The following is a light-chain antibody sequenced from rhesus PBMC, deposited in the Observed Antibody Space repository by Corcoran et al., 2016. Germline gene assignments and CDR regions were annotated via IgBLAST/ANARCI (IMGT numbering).Light chain of an antibody. V-gene: IGKV1S8*01. J-gene: IGKJ2*01. CDR3: PHYYDDPYS. CDR2: SAS. CDR1: QNIESN. Sequence: DIQMTQSPSALSASVGDRVTISCRASQNIESNLAWYQQKQGKAPKLLIYSASSLQTGIPSRFSGIGSGTDFTLTISTLQPEDSSTYYCPHYYDDPYSFGQGTKVGIK.